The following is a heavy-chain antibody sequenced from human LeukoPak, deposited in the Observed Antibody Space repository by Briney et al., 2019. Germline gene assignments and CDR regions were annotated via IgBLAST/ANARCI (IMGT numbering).Heavy chain of an antibody. J-gene: IGHJ4*02. CDR2: IYYSGST. CDR1: GGSVSGYY. CDR3: ARALGYSYGNFDY. V-gene: IGHV4-59*02. D-gene: IGHD5-18*01. Sequence: SETLSLTCTVSGGSVSGYYWSWIRQPPGKGLEWIGYIYYSGSTNYNPSLKSRVTISVDTSKNQFSLKLSSVTAADTAVYYCARALGYSYGNFDYWGQGTLVTVSS.